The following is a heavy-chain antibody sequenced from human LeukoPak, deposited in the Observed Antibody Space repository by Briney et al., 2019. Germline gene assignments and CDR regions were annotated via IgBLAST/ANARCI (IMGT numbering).Heavy chain of an antibody. V-gene: IGHV3-30*04. D-gene: IGHD3-16*01. Sequence: GGSLRLSCAASGFTFSSYAMHWVRQAPGKGLEWVAVISYDGSNKYYADSVKGRFTISRDNSKNTLYLQMNSLRAEDTAVYYCARGGDPTADGDYYYYGMDVWGKGTTVTVSS. CDR1: GFTFSSYA. CDR2: ISYDGSNK. CDR3: ARGGDPTADGDYYYYGMDV. J-gene: IGHJ6*04.